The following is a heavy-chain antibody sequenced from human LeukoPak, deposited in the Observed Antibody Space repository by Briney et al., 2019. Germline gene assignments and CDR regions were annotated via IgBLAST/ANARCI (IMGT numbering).Heavy chain of an antibody. D-gene: IGHD3-10*01. Sequence: GGSLRLSCAASGFTFSNYAMDWVRQAPGKGLEWVSGVSGGGGSTYYADSVKGRFTISRDNFKSTLYLQMNSLRAEDTAVYYCAKDYAEGFNFDSWGQGTLVTVSS. CDR3: AKDYAEGFNFDS. J-gene: IGHJ4*02. CDR2: VSGGGGST. V-gene: IGHV3-23*01. CDR1: GFTFSNYA.